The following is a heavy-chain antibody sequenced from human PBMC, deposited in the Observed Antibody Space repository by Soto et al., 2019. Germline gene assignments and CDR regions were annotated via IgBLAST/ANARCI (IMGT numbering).Heavy chain of an antibody. CDR1: GYTFSIYP. D-gene: IGHD2-2*01. J-gene: IGHJ4*02. CDR2: ISTYNGKT. Sequence: APVKGSWKTAGYTFSIYPISWVRQAPGQGLEWVGWISTYNGKTNYGQKFQGRVTITTDTSTSTAYMDLRNLRSDDTAVYYCARGRVEAARSTFDQSGQGTLGTVSS. CDR3: ARGRVEAARSTFDQ. V-gene: IGHV1-18*01.